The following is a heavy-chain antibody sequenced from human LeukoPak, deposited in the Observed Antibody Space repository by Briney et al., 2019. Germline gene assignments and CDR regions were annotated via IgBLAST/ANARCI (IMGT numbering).Heavy chain of an antibody. CDR2: ISYDGSNK. CDR3: ARVPSEVVAATHFDY. J-gene: IGHJ4*02. D-gene: IGHD2-15*01. Sequence: GRSLRLSCAASGFTFSSYAMHWVRQAPGKGLEWVAVISYDGSNKYYADSVKGRFTISRDNSKNTLYLQMNSLRAEDTAVYYCARVPSEVVAATHFDYWGQGTLVTVSS. V-gene: IGHV3-30-3*01. CDR1: GFTFSSYA.